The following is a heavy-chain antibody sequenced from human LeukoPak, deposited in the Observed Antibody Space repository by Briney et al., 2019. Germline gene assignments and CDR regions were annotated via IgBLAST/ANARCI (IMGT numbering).Heavy chain of an antibody. V-gene: IGHV4-39*01. J-gene: IGHJ4*02. Sequence: SVTLSLTCTVSGGSISSSSYYWGWIRQPPGKGLEWIGSIYYSGSTYYNPSLKSRVTISVDTSKNQFSLKLSSVTAADTAVYYCARRISTRRGETCSSTSCYFDYWGQGTLVTVSS. CDR1: GGSISSSSYY. CDR3: ARRISTRRGETCSSTSCYFDY. CDR2: IYYSGST. D-gene: IGHD2-2*01.